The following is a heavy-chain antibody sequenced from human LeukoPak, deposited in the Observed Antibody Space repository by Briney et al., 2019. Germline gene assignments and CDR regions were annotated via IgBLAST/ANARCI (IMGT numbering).Heavy chain of an antibody. CDR1: GYSFTSYW. CDR3: ARHDYGSGSYQPDRYDY. V-gene: IGHV5-51*01. J-gene: IGHJ4*02. CDR2: IYPGDSDT. D-gene: IGHD3-10*01. Sequence: GGSLKISRKGSGYSFTSYWVGWVRQMPGKRLEWVGIIYPGDSDTRYSPSFQGQVTISADKSISTAYLQWSSLKASDTAMYYCARHDYGSGSYQPDRYDYWGQGTLVTVSS.